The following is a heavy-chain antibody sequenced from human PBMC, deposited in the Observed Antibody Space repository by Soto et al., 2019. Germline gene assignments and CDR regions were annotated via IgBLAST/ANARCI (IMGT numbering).Heavy chain of an antibody. J-gene: IGHJ3*02. CDR1: GDSISRIDYY. V-gene: IGHV4-31*03. D-gene: IGHD3-22*01. CDR3: AREGGSYDSGGYLIRGAFDI. Sequence: SETLSLTCCVSGDSISRIDYYWTWIRQHPEKGLEWIGNIYFRGNTYYSPSLESRLTISVDTSKNQFSLKLTSVTAADTAVYYCAREGGSYDSGGYLIRGAFDIWGQGTMVTVSS. CDR2: IYFRGNT.